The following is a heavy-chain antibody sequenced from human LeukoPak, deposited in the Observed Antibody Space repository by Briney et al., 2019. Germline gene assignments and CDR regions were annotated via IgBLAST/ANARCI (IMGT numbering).Heavy chain of an antibody. Sequence: ASVKVSCKASGYTLTKYGISWVRQAPGQGPEWMGWISGYNGNTNYAQKFQGRVTMTSDTSISTGYIELSRLRSDDTAVYYCARVSRLQGWFDPWGQGTLVTVSS. CDR2: ISGYNGNT. CDR1: GYTLTKYG. J-gene: IGHJ5*02. D-gene: IGHD2-15*01. V-gene: IGHV1-18*04. CDR3: ARVSRLQGWFDP.